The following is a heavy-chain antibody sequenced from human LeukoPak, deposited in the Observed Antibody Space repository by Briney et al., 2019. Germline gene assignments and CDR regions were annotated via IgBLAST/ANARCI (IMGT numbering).Heavy chain of an antibody. D-gene: IGHD6-13*01. CDR2: ISGSGGTT. Sequence: PGGSLRLSCAASGFTFSSYGMNWVRQAQGKGLGWVWGISGSGGTTYYADSVKGRFTISRDNSKSTLYLQMNSLITEDTAVYYCARTIGQYSNSWLYFYYGLDVWGQGTTVTVSS. CDR3: ARTIGQYSNSWLYFYYGLDV. V-gene: IGHV3-23*01. J-gene: IGHJ6*02. CDR1: GFTFSSYG.